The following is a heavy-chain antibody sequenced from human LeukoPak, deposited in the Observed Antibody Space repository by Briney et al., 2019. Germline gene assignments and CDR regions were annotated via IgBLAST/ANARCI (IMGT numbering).Heavy chain of an antibody. J-gene: IGHJ6*02. CDR1: GFTFSSYG. CDR3: ARTDTAMVNYYYYGMDV. D-gene: IGHD5-18*01. V-gene: IGHV3-33*01. Sequence: PGGSLRLSCAASGFTFSSYGMHWVRQAPGKGLEWVAVIWYDGSNKYYADSVKGRFTISRDNSKNTLYLQMNSLRAEDTAVYYCARTDTAMVNYYYYGMDVWGQGTTVTVSS. CDR2: IWYDGSNK.